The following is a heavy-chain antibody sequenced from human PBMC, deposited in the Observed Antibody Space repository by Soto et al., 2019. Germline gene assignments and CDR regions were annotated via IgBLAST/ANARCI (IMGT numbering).Heavy chain of an antibody. CDR1: GFTFSDYY. J-gene: IGHJ4*02. D-gene: IGHD1-26*01. CDR3: AVVGVHLKGRIGLWSFDY. V-gene: IGHV3-11*06. Sequence: GGSLRLSCAASGFTFSDYYMSWIRQAPGKGLEWVSYISSSSSYTNYADSVKGRFTISRDNAKNSLYLQMNSLRAEDTAVYYCAVVGVHLKGRIGLWSFDYWGQGTLVTVSS. CDR2: ISSSSSYT.